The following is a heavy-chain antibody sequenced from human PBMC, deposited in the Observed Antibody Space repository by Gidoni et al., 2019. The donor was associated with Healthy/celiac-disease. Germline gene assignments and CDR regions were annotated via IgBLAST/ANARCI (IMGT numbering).Heavy chain of an antibody. D-gene: IGHD2-8*01. Sequence: QVQLQESGPGLVKPSETLSLTCAVSGYSISSGYYWGWIRQPPGKGLELIGSIYHSGSTYYNPSLKSRVTISVDTAKNQFSLKLSSVTAADTAVYYCARENSHLAIVLMVYALSEFDPWGQGTLVTVSS. CDR2: IYHSGST. V-gene: IGHV4-38-2*02. CDR3: ARENSHLAIVLMVYALSEFDP. J-gene: IGHJ5*02. CDR1: GYSISSGYY.